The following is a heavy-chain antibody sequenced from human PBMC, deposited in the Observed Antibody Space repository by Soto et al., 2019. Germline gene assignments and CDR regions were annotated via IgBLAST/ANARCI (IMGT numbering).Heavy chain of an antibody. V-gene: IGHV3-23*01. CDR3: AKAVVVAATRGGTFDI. Sequence: PGGSLRLSCAASGFTFSSYAMSWVRQAPGKGLEWVSAISGSGGSTYYADSVKGRFTISRDNSKNTLYLQMNSLRAEDTAVYYCAKAVVVAATRGGTFDIWGQGTMVTVSS. CDR1: GFTFSSYA. J-gene: IGHJ3*02. CDR2: ISGSGGST. D-gene: IGHD2-15*01.